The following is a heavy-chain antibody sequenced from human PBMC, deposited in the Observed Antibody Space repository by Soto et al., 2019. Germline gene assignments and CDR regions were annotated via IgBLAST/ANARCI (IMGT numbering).Heavy chain of an antibody. Sequence: PSETLSLTCTVSGDSINTYTWTWIRQPPGKGLEWIGYIFSSGSTNYNPSLQSRLTMSVDTSKNLFSLKLNSVTAADKEVYYCARGDQELDYWGQGTLVTVYS. D-gene: IGHD1-26*01. J-gene: IGHJ4*02. CDR3: ARGDQELDY. CDR1: GDSINTYT. V-gene: IGHV4-59*01. CDR2: IFSSGST.